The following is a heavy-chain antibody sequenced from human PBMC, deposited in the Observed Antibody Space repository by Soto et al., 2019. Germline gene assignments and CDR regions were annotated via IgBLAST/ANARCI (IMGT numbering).Heavy chain of an antibody. J-gene: IGHJ3*01. CDR2: INPFKGDT. Sequence: ASVKVSCKASGYTFSNYGITWVRQAPGQGLDWMGWINPFKGDTNSAARFQDRVTMTTDTSTRTAYMELRSLRSDDTAVYYCARVKVPAAILGAFDLWGQGTLVTVSS. V-gene: IGHV1-18*01. D-gene: IGHD2-2*02. CDR3: ARVKVPAAILGAFDL. CDR1: GYTFSNYG.